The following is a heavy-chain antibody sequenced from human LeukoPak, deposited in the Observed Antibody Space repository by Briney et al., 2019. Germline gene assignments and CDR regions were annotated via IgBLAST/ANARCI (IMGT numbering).Heavy chain of an antibody. V-gene: IGHV3-23*01. D-gene: IGHD3-22*01. Sequence: GGSLRLSCAASGFTFSNYAVNWVRQAPGKGLEWVSVISISGGSTDYADSVRGRFTISRDNSKNTLYLQMNSLRAEDTAIYYCARPPTSGYYYFEHWGQGALVTVSS. CDR1: GFTFSNYA. J-gene: IGHJ4*02. CDR3: ARPPTSGYYYFEH. CDR2: ISISGGST.